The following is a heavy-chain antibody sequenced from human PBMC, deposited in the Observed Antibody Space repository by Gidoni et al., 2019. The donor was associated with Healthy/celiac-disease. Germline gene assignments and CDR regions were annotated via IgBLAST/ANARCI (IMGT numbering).Heavy chain of an antibody. J-gene: IGHJ4*02. Sequence: EVQLVESGGGLIQPGWSLRLSCAPSGFAVSRNYMSWVRQAPGKGLEWVAVIDSGGSTYYADSVKCRFTISRDNSKNTLYLQMNSLRAEDTAVYYCGGGEAYCGGDCYSYFDYWGQGTLVTVSS. CDR2: IDSGGST. V-gene: IGHV3-53*01. CDR1: GFAVSRNY. D-gene: IGHD2-21*02. CDR3: GGGEAYCGGDCYSYFDY.